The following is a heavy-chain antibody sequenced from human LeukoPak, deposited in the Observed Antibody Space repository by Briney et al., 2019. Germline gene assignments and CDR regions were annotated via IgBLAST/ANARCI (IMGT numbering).Heavy chain of an antibody. D-gene: IGHD3-22*01. J-gene: IGHJ3*02. CDR3: AKDRGTYYDSSGYRDAFDI. V-gene: IGHV3-NL1*01. CDR1: GFTFSRHG. Sequence: GRSLRLSCAASGFTFSRHGMHWVRQAPGKGLEWVSVIYSGGSTYYADSVKGRFTISRDNSKNTLYLQMNSLRAEDTAVYYCAKDRGTYYDSSGYRDAFDIWGQGTMVTVSS. CDR2: IYSGGST.